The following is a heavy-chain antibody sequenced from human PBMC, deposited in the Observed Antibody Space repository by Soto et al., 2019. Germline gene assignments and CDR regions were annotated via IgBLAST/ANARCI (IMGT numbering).Heavy chain of an antibody. V-gene: IGHV1-69*13. CDR3: ATGSFTSTGGRIGYHYNAMDV. D-gene: IGHD1-1*01. Sequence: SVRVSCKSSGGTFSSHAINWVRQAPGQGLEWRGRTIPIFSPANFAKKFQGRVTITADESTTTAYMELSSLTSEDTAVYYCATGSFTSTGGRIGYHYNAMDVWGQGTTVTVSS. J-gene: IGHJ6*02. CDR1: GGTFSSHA. CDR2: TIPIFSPA.